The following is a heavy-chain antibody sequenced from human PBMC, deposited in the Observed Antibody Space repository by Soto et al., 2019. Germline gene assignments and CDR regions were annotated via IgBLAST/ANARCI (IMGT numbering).Heavy chain of an antibody. V-gene: IGHV3-30*18. CDR3: AKDLSRLLGPVVTTIYYYGMDV. D-gene: IGHD3-22*01. J-gene: IGHJ6*02. Sequence: PGGSLRLSCAASGFTFSSYGMHWVRQAPGKGLEWVAVISYDGSNKYYADSVKGRFTISRDNSKNTLYLQMNSLRAEDTAVYYCAKDLSRLLGPVVTTIYYYGMDVWGQGTTVTVSS. CDR1: GFTFSSYG. CDR2: ISYDGSNK.